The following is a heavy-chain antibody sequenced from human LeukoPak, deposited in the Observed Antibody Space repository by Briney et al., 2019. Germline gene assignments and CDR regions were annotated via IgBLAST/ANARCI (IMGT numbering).Heavy chain of an antibody. CDR1: GFTFSSYW. CDR2: IKQDGSEK. Sequence: GGSLRLSCAASGFTFSSYWMSWVRQAPGKGLEWVANIKQDGSEKYYVDSVKGRFTISRDNAKNSLYLQMNSLRAEDTAVYYCAKLVKGWNYDDLGDYWGQGTLVTVSS. CDR3: AKLVKGWNYDDLGDY. V-gene: IGHV3-7*01. D-gene: IGHD1-7*01. J-gene: IGHJ4*02.